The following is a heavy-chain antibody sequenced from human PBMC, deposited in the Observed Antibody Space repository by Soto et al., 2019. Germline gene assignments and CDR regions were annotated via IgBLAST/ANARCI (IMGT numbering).Heavy chain of an antibody. V-gene: IGHV3-74*01. Sequence: HPGGSLRLSCAASGFTFSSYWMHWVRQAPGKGLVWVSRINSDGSSTSYADSVKGRFTISRDNAKNTLYLQMNSLRAEDTAVYYCASGDSGWFPTDAFDIWGQGTMVTVSS. CDR2: INSDGSST. J-gene: IGHJ3*02. D-gene: IGHD6-19*01. CDR1: GFTFSSYW. CDR3: ASGDSGWFPTDAFDI.